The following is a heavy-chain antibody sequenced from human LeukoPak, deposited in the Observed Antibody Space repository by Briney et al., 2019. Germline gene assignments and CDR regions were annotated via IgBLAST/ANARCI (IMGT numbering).Heavy chain of an antibody. Sequence: GGSLRLSCAASGFTVSSNYMSWVRQAPGKGLEWVANINQDGSEKYYVDSVKGRFTISRDNGKNSLYLQMNSLRAEDTAIYYCARGTDSSPGIDYWGQGTLVTVSS. V-gene: IGHV3-7*01. CDR2: INQDGSEK. CDR3: ARGTDSSPGIDY. J-gene: IGHJ4*02. D-gene: IGHD6-6*01. CDR1: GFTVSSNY.